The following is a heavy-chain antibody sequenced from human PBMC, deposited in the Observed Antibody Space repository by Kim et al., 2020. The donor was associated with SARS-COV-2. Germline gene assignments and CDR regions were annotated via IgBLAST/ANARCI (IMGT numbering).Heavy chain of an antibody. V-gene: IGHV3-23*01. CDR3: AKGSSNWYARDWFDT. J-gene: IGHJ5*02. CDR1: GFTFNNYA. CDR2: ISGGGGSA. Sequence: GGSLRLSCVASGFTFNNYALTWVRQAPGKGLEWVSVISGGGGSAKYADSVKGRFTISRDNSKNTLYLQMNRLRDEDTAVYYCAKGSSNWYARDWFDTWGRGTLVIVSS. D-gene: IGHD6-13*01.